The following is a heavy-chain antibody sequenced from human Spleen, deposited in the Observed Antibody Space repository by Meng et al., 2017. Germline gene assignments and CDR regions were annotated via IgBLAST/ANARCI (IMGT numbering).Heavy chain of an antibody. CDR1: GFTFSSYA. CDR3: AKVTDASGTYYNSELDI. D-gene: IGHD3-10*01. V-gene: IGHV3-23*01. CDR2: IGGSGGIT. Sequence: GGSLRLSCAASGFTFSSYAMSWVRQAPGKGLEWVSVIGGSGGITYYGDSVKGRVTISRDNSQNTVYLEMTSLRVEDTAIYYCAKVTDASGTYYNSELDIWGQGTMVTVSS. J-gene: IGHJ3*02.